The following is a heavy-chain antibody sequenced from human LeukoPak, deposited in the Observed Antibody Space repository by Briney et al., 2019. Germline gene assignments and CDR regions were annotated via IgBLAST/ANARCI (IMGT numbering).Heavy chain of an antibody. CDR3: ARVRAVVIAPAGYFDL. Sequence: GGSLRLSCAASGFTFSSYSMNWVRQAPGKGLEWVSYISSSSSTVYYADTVKGRFTVSRDNAKNSLYLQMNSLRAEDTAVYYCARVRAVVIAPAGYFDLWGRGTLVTVSS. D-gene: IGHD2-21*01. CDR1: GFTFSSYS. J-gene: IGHJ2*01. V-gene: IGHV3-48*04. CDR2: ISSSSSTV.